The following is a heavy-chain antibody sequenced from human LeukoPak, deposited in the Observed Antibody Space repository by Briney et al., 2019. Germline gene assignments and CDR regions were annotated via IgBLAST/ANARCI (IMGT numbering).Heavy chain of an antibody. CDR3: AKDWTGVLRYFDWLFTDISMFFDY. CDR2: ISGSGGST. CDR1: GFTFSSYA. Sequence: PGGSLRLSCAASGFTFSSYAMSWVRQAPVKGLEWVSAISGSGGSTYYADSVKGRFTISRDNSKNTLYLQMNSLRAEDTAVYYCAKDWTGVLRYFDWLFTDISMFFDYWGQGTLVTVSS. V-gene: IGHV3-23*01. D-gene: IGHD3-9*01. J-gene: IGHJ4*02.